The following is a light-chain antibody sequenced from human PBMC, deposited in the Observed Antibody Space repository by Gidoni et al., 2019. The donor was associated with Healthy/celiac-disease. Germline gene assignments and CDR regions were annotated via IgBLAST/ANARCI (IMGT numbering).Light chain of an antibody. V-gene: IGKV3-20*01. CDR2: GAA. CDR1: HSVSSSY. Sequence: DTVFTPSPGTLSLTPGERATLSCRASHSVSSSYLAWYQQKPCQAPRILIYGAASRATGIPERFSGSGSGTDFTLTISRLEDEDFAVDYCQQYGSSPSTFGGGTKVEIK. J-gene: IGKJ4*01. CDR3: QQYGSSPST.